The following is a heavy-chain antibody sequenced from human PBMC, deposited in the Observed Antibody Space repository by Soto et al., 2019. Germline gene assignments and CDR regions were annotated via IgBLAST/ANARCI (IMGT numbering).Heavy chain of an antibody. V-gene: IGHV3-21*01. CDR1: GFTFSSYS. Sequence: GGSLRLSCAASGFTFSSYSMNWVRQAPGKGLEWISSISSSSSYIYYADSVKGRFTISRDNAKNSVYLQMNSLRAEDTAVYYCARDFSGSSARVGYYFDYWGQGTLVTVSS. J-gene: IGHJ4*02. CDR3: ARDFSGSSARVGYYFDY. CDR2: ISSSSSYI. D-gene: IGHD6-6*01.